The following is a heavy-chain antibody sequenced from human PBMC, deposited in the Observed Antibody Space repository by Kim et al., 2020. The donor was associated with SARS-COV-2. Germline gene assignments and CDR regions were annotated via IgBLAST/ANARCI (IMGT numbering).Heavy chain of an antibody. CDR1: GYTFTSYG. J-gene: IGHJ5*02. CDR2: ISAYNGNT. V-gene: IGHV1-18*01. Sequence: ASVKVSCKASGYTFTSYGISWVRQAPGQGLEWMGWISAYNGNTNYAQKLQGRVTMTTDTSTSTAYMELRSLRSDDTAVYYCARSGSVGWFGELLWWFDPWGQGTLVTVSS. D-gene: IGHD3-10*01. CDR3: ARSGSVGWFGELLWWFDP.